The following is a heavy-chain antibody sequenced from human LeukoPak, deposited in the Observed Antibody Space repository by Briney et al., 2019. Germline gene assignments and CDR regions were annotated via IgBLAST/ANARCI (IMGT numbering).Heavy chain of an antibody. CDR1: GFTFRTFG. D-gene: IGHD3-16*01. CDR3: AKDWGMHPYFDY. Sequence: GGSLRLSCAASGFTFRTFGMHWVRQAPCKGLEWVAFIRYDGSPTYYADSVKGRFTISRDNSKNTLYLQMNSLRAEDTAVYYCAKDWGMHPYFDYWGQGTLVTVSS. CDR2: IRYDGSPT. V-gene: IGHV3-30*02. J-gene: IGHJ4*02.